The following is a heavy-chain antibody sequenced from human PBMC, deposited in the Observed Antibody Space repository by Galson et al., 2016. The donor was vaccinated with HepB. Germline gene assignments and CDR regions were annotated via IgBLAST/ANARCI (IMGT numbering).Heavy chain of an antibody. CDR1: GFSFKNAW. CDR2: IRSKTDGGTT. J-gene: IGHJ3*01. D-gene: IGHD1-1*01. Sequence: SLRLSCAASGFSFKNAWMSWVRQPPGKGLEWVGLIRSKTDGGTTDYAAPVKGRFTISRDDSKNTLYLQINSLKTEDSAVYYCTAVFRLARPDLLTSAVFDFWGQGTMVTVSS. CDR3: TAVFRLARPDLLTSAVFDF. V-gene: IGHV3-15*01.